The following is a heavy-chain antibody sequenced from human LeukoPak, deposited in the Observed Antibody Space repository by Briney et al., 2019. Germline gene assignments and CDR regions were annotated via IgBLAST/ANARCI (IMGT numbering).Heavy chain of an antibody. CDR3: TRDATQYLRYGYFDS. CDR2: INNIASHI. Sequence: PGGSLRLSCAASGFTFSNSAMNWVRQAPGKGLEWVSSINNIASHIYCVDSVRGRFTISRDNAKNSVSLQMNNLRAEDTAVYYCTRDATQYLRYGYFDSWGQGILVTVSS. D-gene: IGHD2/OR15-2a*01. V-gene: IGHV3-21*01. J-gene: IGHJ4*02. CDR1: GFTFSNSA.